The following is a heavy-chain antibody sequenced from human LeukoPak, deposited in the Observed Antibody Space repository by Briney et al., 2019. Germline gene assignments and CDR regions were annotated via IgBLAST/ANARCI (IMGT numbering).Heavy chain of an antibody. J-gene: IGHJ4*02. CDR2: IYPGDSDA. CDR1: GYSFTSHW. V-gene: IGHV5-51*01. D-gene: IGHD2-2*01. CDR3: ARCKEGYCSSLDY. Sequence: GESLKISCKGSGYSFTSHWIGWVRQMPGKGLEWMGIIYPGDSDARYSPSFQGQVTISADKSISTAYLQWSSLKASDTAMYYCARCKEGYCSSLDYWGQGTLVTVSS.